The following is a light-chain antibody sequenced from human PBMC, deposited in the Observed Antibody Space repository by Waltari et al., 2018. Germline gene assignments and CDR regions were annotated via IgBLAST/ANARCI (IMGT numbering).Light chain of an antibody. Sequence: DIQMTQSPSTLSASVGDRVTITCRASQSISTWLAWYQQKPGKAPKLLFYKAASLESGVPSRFSGSGSGTEVTLTISSLQPDDFATYYCQQYNSYSLTFGPGTKVDIK. CDR3: QQYNSYSLT. CDR1: QSISTW. CDR2: KAA. V-gene: IGKV1-5*03. J-gene: IGKJ3*01.